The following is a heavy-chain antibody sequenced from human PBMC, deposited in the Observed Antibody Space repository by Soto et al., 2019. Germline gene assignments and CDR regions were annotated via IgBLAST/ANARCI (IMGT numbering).Heavy chain of an antibody. CDR1: GGSFSGYY. Sequence: QVQLQQWGAGLLKPSETLSLTCAVYGGSFSGYYWTWIRQPPGTGLEWIGEINHSGSTNYDPALKSRFTISVDTSKNQFTLKLTSVTAADTAVYYGARDKITGLFDYWGQGTLVTVSS. CDR2: INHSGST. D-gene: IGHD2-8*02. J-gene: IGHJ4*02. CDR3: ARDKITGLFDY. V-gene: IGHV4-34*01.